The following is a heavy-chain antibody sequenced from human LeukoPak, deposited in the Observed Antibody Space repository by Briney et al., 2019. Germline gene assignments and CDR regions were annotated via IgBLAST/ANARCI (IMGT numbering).Heavy chain of an antibody. Sequence: QSGGSLRLSCAASGFTFDDYAMHWVRQAPGKGLEWVSGISWNSGSIGYADSVKGRFTISRDNAKNSLYLQMNSLRAEDTALYYCAKEYCSGGSCYLDYWGQGTLVTVSS. CDR3: AKEYCSGGSCYLDY. D-gene: IGHD2-15*01. CDR1: GFTFDDYA. J-gene: IGHJ4*02. V-gene: IGHV3-9*01. CDR2: ISWNSGSI.